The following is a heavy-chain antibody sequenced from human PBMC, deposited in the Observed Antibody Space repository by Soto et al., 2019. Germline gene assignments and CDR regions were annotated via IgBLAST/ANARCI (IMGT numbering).Heavy chain of an antibody. V-gene: IGHV4-31*03. Sequence: PSETLSLTCTVSGGSISSGGYYWSWIRQHPGKGLEWIGYIYYSGSTYYNPSLKSRVTISVDTSKNQFSLKLSSVTAADTAVYDGESHGHWAPLDDWGQVTLVTVSS. D-gene: IGHD3-16*01. CDR1: GGSISSGGYY. CDR2: IYYSGST. CDR3: ESHGHWAPLDD. J-gene: IGHJ4*02.